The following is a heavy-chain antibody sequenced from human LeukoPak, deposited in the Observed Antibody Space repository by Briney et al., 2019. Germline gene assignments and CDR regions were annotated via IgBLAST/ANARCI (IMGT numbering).Heavy chain of an antibody. CDR1: GFTFSSYD. J-gene: IGHJ4*02. CDR2: IWYDVSNK. D-gene: IGHD6-19*01. CDR3: AKGLDSSGWYSDY. Sequence: PGGFLRLSCAASGFTFSSYDKHWGRQAPAKRVEWVAGIWYDVSNKYYAASVKGRFTISRDNSKNTLYLQMNSLRAEDTAVYYCAKGLDSSGWYSDYWGEGTLVTVSS. V-gene: IGHV3-33*06.